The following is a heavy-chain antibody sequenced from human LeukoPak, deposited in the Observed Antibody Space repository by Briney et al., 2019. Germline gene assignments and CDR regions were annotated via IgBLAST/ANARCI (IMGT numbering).Heavy chain of an antibody. Sequence: SETLSLTCTVSGGSISSSSYYWGWIRQPPGKGLEWIGSIYYSGSTYYNPSLKSRVTISVDTSKNQFSLKLSSVTAADTAVYYCARHAEGGIVVVYYFDYWGQGTLVTVSS. CDR2: IYYSGST. J-gene: IGHJ4*02. CDR1: GGSISSSSYY. CDR3: ARHAEGGIVVVYYFDY. V-gene: IGHV4-39*01. D-gene: IGHD3-22*01.